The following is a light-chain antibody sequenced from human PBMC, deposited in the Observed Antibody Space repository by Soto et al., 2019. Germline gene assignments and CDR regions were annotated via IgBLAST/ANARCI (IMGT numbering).Light chain of an antibody. CDR3: QQYGSSPS. V-gene: IGKV3-20*01. Sequence: EIVLTQSPGTLSLSPGERATLSCRASQSVSSSYLAWYQQKPGQAPRLLIYGASSRATGIPDRFSGSGSGTYLTLTISSLEPEDFAVYYGQQYGSSPSFGPGTKVDIK. CDR1: QSVSSSY. CDR2: GAS. J-gene: IGKJ3*01.